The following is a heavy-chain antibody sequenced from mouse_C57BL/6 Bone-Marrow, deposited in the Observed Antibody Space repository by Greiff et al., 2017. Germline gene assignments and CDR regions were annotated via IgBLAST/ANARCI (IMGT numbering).Heavy chain of an antibody. CDR3: ARGNYSNYWFAY. Sequence: EVQLQESGPELVKPGASVKMSCKASGYTFTDYNMHWVKQSHGKSLEWIGYINPNNGGTSYNQKFKGKATLTVNKSSSTAYMELRSLTSEDSAVYYCARGNYSNYWFAYWGQGTLVTVSA. CDR2: INPNNGGT. D-gene: IGHD2-5*01. CDR1: GYTFTDYN. J-gene: IGHJ3*01. V-gene: IGHV1-22*01.